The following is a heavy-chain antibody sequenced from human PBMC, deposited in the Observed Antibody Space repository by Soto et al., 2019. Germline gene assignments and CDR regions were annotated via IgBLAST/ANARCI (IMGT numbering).Heavy chain of an antibody. J-gene: IGHJ3*02. CDR2: IKSKADGGTA. CDR1: GLTFSAAW. V-gene: IGHV3-15*01. Sequence: EVQLVESGGDLVKPGGSLRLSCAASGLTFSAAWMHWVRQAPGKGLEWVGRIKSKADGGTADSAAPVKGRFSISRDDSRNTAYLHMNSLKIEDTAVYYCTTDSCPNDVCHHGFVIWEQGTTVTVSS. D-gene: IGHD2-8*01. CDR3: TTDSCPNDVCHHGFVI.